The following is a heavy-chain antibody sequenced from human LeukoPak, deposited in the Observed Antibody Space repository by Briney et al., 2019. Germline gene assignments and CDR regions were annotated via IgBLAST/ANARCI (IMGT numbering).Heavy chain of an antibody. CDR3: ARGVVSYYYYMDV. CDR2: ISAYNGNT. Sequence: GASVKVSCKASGYAFTSYGISWVRQAPGQGLEWMGWISAYNGNTNYAQKLQGRVTMTTDTYTSTAYMELRSLRSDDTAMYYCARGVVSYYYYMDVWGKGTTVTVSS. CDR1: GYAFTSYG. J-gene: IGHJ6*03. D-gene: IGHD3-22*01. V-gene: IGHV1-18*01.